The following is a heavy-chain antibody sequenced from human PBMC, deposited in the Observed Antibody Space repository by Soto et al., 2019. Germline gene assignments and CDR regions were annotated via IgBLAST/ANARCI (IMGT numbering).Heavy chain of an antibody. CDR3: ARPMVPNYYYYYGMDV. Sequence: ASVKVSCKASGGTFSSYAISWVRQAPGQGLEWMGGIIPIFGTANYAQKFQGRVTITADESTSTAYMELSSLRSEDTAVYYCARPMVPNYYYYYGMDVWGQGTTVTVSS. CDR1: GGTFSSYA. J-gene: IGHJ6*02. CDR2: IIPIFGTA. V-gene: IGHV1-69*13. D-gene: IGHD3-10*01.